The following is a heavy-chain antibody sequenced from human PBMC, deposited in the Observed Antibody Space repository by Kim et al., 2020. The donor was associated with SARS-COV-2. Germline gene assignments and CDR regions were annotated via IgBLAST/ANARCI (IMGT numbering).Heavy chain of an antibody. CDR1: GFTVSSNY. D-gene: IGHD6-19*01. CDR2: IYSGGST. V-gene: IGHV3-66*01. CDR3: ARDRHDKSSGWGIGPF. J-gene: IGHJ4*02. Sequence: GGSLRLSCAASGFTVSSNYMSWVRQAPGKGLEWVSVIYSGGSTYYADSVKGRFTISRDNSKNTLYLQMNSLRAEDTAVYYCARDRHDKSSGWGIGPFWGQGTLVTVSS.